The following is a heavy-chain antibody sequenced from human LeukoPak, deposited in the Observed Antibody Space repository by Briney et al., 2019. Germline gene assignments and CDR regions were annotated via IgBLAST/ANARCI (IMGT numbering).Heavy chain of an antibody. Sequence: ASVKVSCKASGYTFTSYAMNWVRQAPGQGLEWMGWINTNTGNPTYAQGFTGRFVFSLDTSVSTAYLQISSLKAEDTAVYYCARDKRRNWGISPLTDYWGQGTLVTVSS. CDR1: GYTFTSYA. J-gene: IGHJ4*02. CDR2: INTNTGNP. V-gene: IGHV7-4-1*02. D-gene: IGHD7-27*01. CDR3: ARDKRRNWGISPLTDY.